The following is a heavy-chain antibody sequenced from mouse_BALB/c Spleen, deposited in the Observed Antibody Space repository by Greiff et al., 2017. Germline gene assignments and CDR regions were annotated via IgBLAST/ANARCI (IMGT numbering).Heavy chain of an antibody. CDR2: ISSGSSTI. CDR1: GFTFSSFG. Sequence: EVQLVESGGGLVQPGGSRKLSCAASGFTFSSFGMHWVRQAPEKGLEWVAYISSGSSTIYYADTVKGRFTISRDNPKNTLFLQMNSLRSEDTAMYYCARGRYAMDYWGQGTSVTVSS. J-gene: IGHJ4*01. V-gene: IGHV5-17*02. CDR3: ARGRYAMDY.